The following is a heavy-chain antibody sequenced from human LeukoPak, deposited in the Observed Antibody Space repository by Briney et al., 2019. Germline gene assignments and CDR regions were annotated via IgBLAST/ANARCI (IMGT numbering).Heavy chain of an antibody. CDR1: GYTFTCYY. J-gene: IGHJ4*02. D-gene: IGHD3-16*02. CDR2: INPNSGGT. V-gene: IGHV1-2*02. CDR3: ARRSKRFDTGDY. Sequence: ASVKVSCKASGYTFTCYYMHWVRQAPGQGLEWMGWINPNSGGTNYAQKFQGRVTMTRDTSISTAYMELSRLRSDDTAVYNCARRSKRFDTGDYWGQGTLVTVSS.